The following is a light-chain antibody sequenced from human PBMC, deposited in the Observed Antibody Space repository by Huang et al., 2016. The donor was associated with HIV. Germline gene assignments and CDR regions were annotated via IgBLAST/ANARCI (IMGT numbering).Light chain of an antibody. CDR3: QQRSNWPAALT. J-gene: IGKJ4*01. V-gene: IGKV3-11*01. CDR1: QSVSSY. Sequence: EIVLTQSPATLSLSPGDRATLSCRASQSVSSYLAWYQQKPGQAPRFLIYDASNRAAGIPARFSGSGSGTDFTLNISSLEPEDFAVYYCQQRSNWPAALTFGGGTKVEI. CDR2: DAS.